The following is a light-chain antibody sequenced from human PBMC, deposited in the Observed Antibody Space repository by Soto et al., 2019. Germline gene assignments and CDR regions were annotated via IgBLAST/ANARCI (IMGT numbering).Light chain of an antibody. CDR1: QSVSRSY. J-gene: IGKJ5*01. CDR3: QQYGSSPSS. V-gene: IGKV3-20*01. CDR2: GAS. Sequence: EIVGTQSPGTLSLSPGERANLSCRARQSVSRSYLAWYQQKPGQAPRLLIYGASSRATGIPDRFSGSGSGTDFTLTISRLEPEDFAGYFCQQYGSSPSSFGQGTRREIK.